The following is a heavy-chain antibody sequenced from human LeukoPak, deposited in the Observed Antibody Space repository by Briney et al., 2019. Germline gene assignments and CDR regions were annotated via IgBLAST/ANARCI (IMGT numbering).Heavy chain of an antibody. V-gene: IGHV1-69*04. CDR2: IIPILGIA. Sequence: GASVKVSCKASGGTFSSYAISWVRQAPGQGLEWMGRIIPILGIANYAQKFQGRVTITADKSTSTAYMELSSLRSEDTAVYYCAPLVGATGRDGYNWFDPWGQGTLVTVSS. J-gene: IGHJ5*02. D-gene: IGHD1-26*01. CDR1: GGTFSSYA. CDR3: APLVGATGRDGYNWFDP.